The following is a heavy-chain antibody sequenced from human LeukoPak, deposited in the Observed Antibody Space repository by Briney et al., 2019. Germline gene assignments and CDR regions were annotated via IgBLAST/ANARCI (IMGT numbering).Heavy chain of an antibody. CDR3: ARGYYGSGSYSYYYYYMDV. Sequence: ASVKVSCKASGYTFTNYGIIWVRQAPGQGLEWMGWISAYNGYTIYAQKLQGRVTMTTDTSTSTAYMELRSLRSEDTAVYYCARGYYGSGSYSYYYYYMDVWGKGTTVTISS. CDR1: GYTFTNYG. CDR2: ISAYNGYT. D-gene: IGHD3-10*01. J-gene: IGHJ6*03. V-gene: IGHV1-18*01.